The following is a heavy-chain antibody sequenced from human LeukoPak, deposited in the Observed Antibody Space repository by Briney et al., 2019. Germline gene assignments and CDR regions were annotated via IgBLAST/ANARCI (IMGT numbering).Heavy chain of an antibody. CDR1: GGSFSGYY. D-gene: IGHD2-2*01. J-gene: IGHJ2*01. CDR3: ARDRVPAAIDWLWYFDL. CDR2: INHSGST. V-gene: IGHV4-34*01. Sequence: KSSETLSLTCAVYGGSFSGYYWSWIRQPPGKGLEWIGEINHSGSTNYNPSLKSRVTISVDTSKNQFSLKLSSVTAADTAVYYCARDRVPAAIDWLWYFDLWGRGTLVTVSS.